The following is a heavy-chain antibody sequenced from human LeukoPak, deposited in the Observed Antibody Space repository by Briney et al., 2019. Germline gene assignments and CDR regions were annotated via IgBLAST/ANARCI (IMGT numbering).Heavy chain of an antibody. CDR3: ARDSVFATNWFDP. Sequence: SETLSLTCTVSGASISSSYWNLIRQPPGKGLEWIGYISYSGSTNYNPSLQSRVTISIDTSKNHFSLKLRSVTAADTAVYFCARDSVFATNWFDPWGQGTLVTVSS. CDR1: GASISSSY. V-gene: IGHV4-59*01. J-gene: IGHJ5*02. CDR2: ISYSGST. D-gene: IGHD2-15*01.